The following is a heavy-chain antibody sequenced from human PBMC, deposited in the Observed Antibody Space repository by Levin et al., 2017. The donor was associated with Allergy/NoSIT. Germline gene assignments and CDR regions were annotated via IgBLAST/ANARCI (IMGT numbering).Heavy chain of an antibody. V-gene: IGHV3-23*01. CDR3: ARRRFLEWLLYPCGWFDP. J-gene: IGHJ5*02. Sequence: GGSLRLSCAASGFTFSSYAMSWVRQAPGKGLEWVSAISGSGGSTYYADSVKGRFTISRDNSKNTLYLQMISLRAEDTAVYYCARRRFLEWLLYPCGWFDPWGQGTLVTVSS. CDR2: ISGSGGST. CDR1: GFTFSSYA. D-gene: IGHD3-3*01.